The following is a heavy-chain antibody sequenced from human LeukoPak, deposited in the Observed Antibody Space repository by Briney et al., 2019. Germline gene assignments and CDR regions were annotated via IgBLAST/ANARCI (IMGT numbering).Heavy chain of an antibody. V-gene: IGHV4-38-2*02. CDR1: GYCISSGYY. Sequence: PSETLSLTCIVSGYCISSGYYWGWIRQPPGKGLEWIGSIFHSGNTYYSPSLKSRVTISVDTSKNQFSLKLNSVTAADTAVYYCARVRNSGWFYWGQGTLVTVSS. CDR2: IFHSGNT. J-gene: IGHJ4*02. D-gene: IGHD6-19*01. CDR3: ARVRNSGWFY.